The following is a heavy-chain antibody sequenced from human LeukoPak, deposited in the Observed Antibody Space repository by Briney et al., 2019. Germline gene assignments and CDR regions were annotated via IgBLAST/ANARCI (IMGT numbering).Heavy chain of an antibody. CDR1: GFTFSSYW. D-gene: IGHD3-3*01. Sequence: GGSLRLSCAASGFTFSSYWMSWVRQAPGKGLEWVANIKQDGSEKYYVDSVKGRFTISRDNAKNSLYLQMNSLRAEDTAVCYCARVGGGYYDFWSGYYYFDYWGQGTLVTVSS. V-gene: IGHV3-7*01. CDR3: ARVGGGYYDFWSGYYYFDY. CDR2: IKQDGSEK. J-gene: IGHJ4*02.